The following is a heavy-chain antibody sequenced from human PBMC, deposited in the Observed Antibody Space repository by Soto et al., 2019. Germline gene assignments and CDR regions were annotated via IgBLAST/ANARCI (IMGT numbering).Heavy chain of an antibody. CDR2: ISAGGGST. J-gene: IGHJ1*01. CDR1: GFTFGDYV. Sequence: EVQLLESGGGLIQPGGSLTLSCAASGFTFGDYVLTWVRQAPGTGLEWVSTISAGGGSTYYTDSVKGRFTISRDNSKNTLDLRLNNLRAEDTALYFCARIPTGLSDGPFWGQGTLVTVSS. D-gene: IGHD1-1*01. CDR3: ARIPTGLSDGPF. V-gene: IGHV3-23*01.